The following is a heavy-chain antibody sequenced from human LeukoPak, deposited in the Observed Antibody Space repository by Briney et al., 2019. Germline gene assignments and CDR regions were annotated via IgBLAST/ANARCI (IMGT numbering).Heavy chain of an antibody. J-gene: IGHJ4*02. Sequence: GGTLRLSCAASGFTFNSYGMHWVRQAPGKGLEWVAFIRYDGTNTYYADSVKGRFTISRDNAKNSVYLQMNSLRAEDTAVYYCATGDNTYGPGVDYWGQGTLVTVSS. D-gene: IGHD3-10*01. CDR3: ATGDNTYGPGVDY. CDR2: IRYDGTNT. CDR1: GFTFNSYG. V-gene: IGHV3-30*02.